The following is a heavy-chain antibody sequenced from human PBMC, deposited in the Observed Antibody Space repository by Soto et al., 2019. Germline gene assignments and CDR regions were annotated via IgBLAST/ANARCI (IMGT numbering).Heavy chain of an antibody. V-gene: IGHV4-34*01. D-gene: IGHD3-10*01. Sequence: KPSETLSLTCAVYGGSFSGYYWSWIRQPPGKGLEWIGEINHSGSTNYNPSLKSRVTISVDTSKNQFSLKLSSVTAADTAVYYCARVGYGSGTHIDYWGQGTLVTVSS. CDR1: GGSFSGYY. CDR3: ARVGYGSGTHIDY. CDR2: INHSGST. J-gene: IGHJ4*02.